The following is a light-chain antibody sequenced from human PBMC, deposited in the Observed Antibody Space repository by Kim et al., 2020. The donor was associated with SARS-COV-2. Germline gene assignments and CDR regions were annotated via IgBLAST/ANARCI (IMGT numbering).Light chain of an antibody. CDR3: QVWDIYVV. J-gene: IGLJ2*01. V-gene: IGLV3-21*04. Sequence: SYELTQPPSVSVAPGKTARITCGGNNIGSKSVHWYQQKPGQAPVLVIYYDSDRPSGIPERFSGSNSGNTATLTISRVEAGDEADYYCQVWDIYVVFGGGTQLTVL. CDR1: NIGSKS. CDR2: YDS.